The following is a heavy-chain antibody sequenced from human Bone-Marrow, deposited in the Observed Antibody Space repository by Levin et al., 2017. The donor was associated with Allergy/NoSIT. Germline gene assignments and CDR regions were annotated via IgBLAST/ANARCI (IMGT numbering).Heavy chain of an antibody. CDR3: ARLLYYYYGLDV. CDR2: IYPDDSDT. Sequence: KVSCKGSGYSFTNYWIGWVRQMPGKGLEWMGFIYPDDSDTKYSPSFQGQVTISADKSISTAYLQWSSLKASDTAIYYCARLLYYYYGLDVWGQGTTVTVSS. D-gene: IGHD2-2*02. V-gene: IGHV5-51*01. CDR1: GYSFTNYW. J-gene: IGHJ6*02.